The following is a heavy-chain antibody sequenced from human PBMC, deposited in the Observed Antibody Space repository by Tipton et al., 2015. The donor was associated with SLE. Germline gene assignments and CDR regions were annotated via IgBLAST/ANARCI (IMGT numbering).Heavy chain of an antibody. D-gene: IGHD1-1*01. Sequence: LRLSCTVSGGSISSSSFYWGWIRQPLGKGLEWIGSFYYGKSTFYNPSLRSRVAVSMDTSRNQFSLRLKSVTAADTAVYYCATGHFDFWGQGRLVTVSS. J-gene: IGHJ5*01. CDR2: FYYGKST. CDR3: ATGHFDF. CDR1: GGSISSSSFY. V-gene: IGHV4-39*07.